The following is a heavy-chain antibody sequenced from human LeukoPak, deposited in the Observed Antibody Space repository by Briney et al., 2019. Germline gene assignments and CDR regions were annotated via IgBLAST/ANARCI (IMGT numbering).Heavy chain of an antibody. CDR2: ISADGGST. CDR1: GLNFDDSA. CDR3: AKESGKFDY. J-gene: IGHJ4*02. V-gene: IGHV3-43*02. Sequence: GGSLRLSCVASGLNFDDSAMHWARQAPGKGLEWVSLISADGGSTFSADSVKGRFSISRDNSKNSLYLQMNSLRSEDTAMYYCAKESGKFDYWGQGTLVAVSS.